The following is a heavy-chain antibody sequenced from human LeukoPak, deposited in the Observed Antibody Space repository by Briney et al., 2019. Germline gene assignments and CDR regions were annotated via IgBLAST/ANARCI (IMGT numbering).Heavy chain of an antibody. V-gene: IGHV4-59*08. J-gene: IGHJ3*02. CDR3: ARHDPIVSMIVGERAFDM. CDR2: IYYSGST. CDR1: GGTLISYY. D-gene: IGHD3-22*01. Sequence: SETLSLTCSASGGTLISYYLSWVRQPPGKGLEWIGYIYYSGSTKYNPALKIRVTISVDTSKNQSSLKLSSVTAADTAVYYWARHDPIVSMIVGERAFDMWGEGTMVSVSS.